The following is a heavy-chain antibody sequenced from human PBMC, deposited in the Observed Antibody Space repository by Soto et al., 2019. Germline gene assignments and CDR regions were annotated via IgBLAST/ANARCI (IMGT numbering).Heavy chain of an antibody. CDR1: GFAFNTYA. V-gene: IGHV3-23*01. CDR3: ARKIYHRFDP. Sequence: EVQLSESGGGLVQPGGSQRLACAASGFAFNTYAMTWVRQAPGKGLEWVSAISVTGDKTYYAESVRGRFAISRDNSQNILFLQMNDLRAEDTALYYCARKIYHRFDPWGQGTLLIVSS. CDR2: ISVTGDKT. D-gene: IGHD2-2*01. J-gene: IGHJ5*02.